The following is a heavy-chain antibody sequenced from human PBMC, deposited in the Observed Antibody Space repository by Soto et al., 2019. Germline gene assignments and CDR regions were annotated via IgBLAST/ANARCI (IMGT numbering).Heavy chain of an antibody. CDR3: AKRRGAGWHFDY. D-gene: IGHD2-15*01. CDR2: VSIGGST. CDR1: GFTFSSYA. Sequence: GGSLRLSCAASGFTFSSYAMGWVRQGPGKGLEWVAVVSIGGSTHYADSVRGRFTISRDNSKNTLSLQMNSLTAEDTAVYFCAKRRGAGWHFDYWGQGALVTVSS. J-gene: IGHJ4*02. V-gene: IGHV3-23*01.